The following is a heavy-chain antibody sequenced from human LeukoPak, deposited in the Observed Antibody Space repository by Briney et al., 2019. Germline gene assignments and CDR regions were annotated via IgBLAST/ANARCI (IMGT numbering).Heavy chain of an antibody. D-gene: IGHD1-26*01. CDR3: ARMGGTYSPFDS. V-gene: IGHV3-21*04. CDR1: GFTFSSYN. Sequence: KTGGSLRLSCAASGFTFSSYNMNWVRQAPGKGLEWVSSISSSSGYIYYADSVMGRFTISRDNAKNSLYLQMNSLRAEDTALYYCARMGGTYSPFDSWGQGTLVTVSS. J-gene: IGHJ4*02. CDR2: ISSSSGYI.